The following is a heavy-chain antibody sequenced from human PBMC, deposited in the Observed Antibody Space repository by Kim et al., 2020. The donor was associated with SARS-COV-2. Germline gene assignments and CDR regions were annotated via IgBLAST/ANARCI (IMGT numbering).Heavy chain of an antibody. CDR3: ARVRAWSGYEPYYFDY. V-gene: IGHV1-8*01. Sequence: ASVKVSCKASGYTFTSYDINWVRQATGQGLEWMGWMNPNSANTGYAQKFQGRVTMTRNTSISTAYMELSSLRSEDTAVYYCARVRAWSGYEPYYFDYWGQEPWSPSP. J-gene: IGHJ4*01. CDR1: GYTFTSYD. D-gene: IGHD5-12*01. CDR2: MNPNSANT.